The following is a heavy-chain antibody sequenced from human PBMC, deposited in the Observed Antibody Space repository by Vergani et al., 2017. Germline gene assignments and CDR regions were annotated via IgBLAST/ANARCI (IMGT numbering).Heavy chain of an antibody. CDR1: GESFSAYY. CDR3: ARGVIAHNHPCSHGMDG. V-gene: IGHV4-34*01. D-gene: IGHD1-14*01. J-gene: IGHJ6*02. Sequence: QVQLQQWGAGLLKPSATLSLTCAVSGESFSAYYCSWIRQPPGKGLEWIGEINHTGSTTYYPSLDSRVSISVDTGTNQLSLKLRSVTAADAAVYYCARGVIAHNHPCSHGMDGWGQGTTVTVSS. CDR2: INHTGST.